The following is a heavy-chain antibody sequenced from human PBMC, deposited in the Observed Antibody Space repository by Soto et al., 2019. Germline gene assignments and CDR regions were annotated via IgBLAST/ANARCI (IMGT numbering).Heavy chain of an antibody. CDR3: ARVGSTVTTIGWFDP. Sequence: PSETLSLTCTVSGGSISSSSYYWGWIRQPPGKGLEWIGSIFYSGSTYYNPSLKSRVTISVDTSKNQFSLKLSSVTAADTAVYYCARVGSTVTTIGWFDPWGQGTLVTVSS. V-gene: IGHV4-39*07. CDR1: GGSISSSSYY. CDR2: IFYSGST. J-gene: IGHJ5*02. D-gene: IGHD4-17*01.